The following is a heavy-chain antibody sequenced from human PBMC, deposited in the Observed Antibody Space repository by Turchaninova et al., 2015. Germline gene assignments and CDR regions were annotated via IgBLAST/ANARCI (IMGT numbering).Heavy chain of an antibody. CDR3: ARHDKYSSSTNHFDY. J-gene: IGHJ4*02. CDR2: IWHSGSA. V-gene: IGHV4-38-2*01. D-gene: IGHD6-6*01. Sequence: QVQLQESGPGLVNPSETLSLTCAVSGYPIISGYYGGWIRQPPGKGLEGIGSIWHSGSAYYSPSLKSRVTIAVDTSKNQFSLKLSSVTAADTAVYYCARHDKYSSSTNHFDYWGQGTLVTVS. CDR1: GYPIISGYY.